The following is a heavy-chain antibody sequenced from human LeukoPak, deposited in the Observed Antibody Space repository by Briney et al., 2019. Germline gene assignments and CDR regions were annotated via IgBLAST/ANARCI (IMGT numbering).Heavy chain of an antibody. J-gene: IGHJ6*03. V-gene: IGHV1-18*01. Sequence: ASVKVSCKASGYTFTSYGISWVRQAPGQGLEWMGWISAYNGNTNYAQKLQGRVTMTTDTSTSTAYMELSSLRSEDTAVYYCATMGRGYCSGGSCYSGTYYMDAWGKGTTVTVSS. CDR3: ATMGRGYCSGGSCYSGTYYMDA. CDR1: GYTFTSYG. CDR2: ISAYNGNT. D-gene: IGHD2-15*01.